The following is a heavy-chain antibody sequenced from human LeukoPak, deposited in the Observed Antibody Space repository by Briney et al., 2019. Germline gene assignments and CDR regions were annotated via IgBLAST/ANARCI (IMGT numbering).Heavy chain of an antibody. D-gene: IGHD6-13*01. J-gene: IGHJ4*02. Sequence: PSETLSLTCTVSGGSISSSSYYWGWIRQPPGKGLEWIGSIYYSGSTYYNPSLRSRVTISVDTSKIQFSLKLSSVTAADTAVYYCARLSAAGGTYWGQGTLVTVSS. CDR3: ARLSAAGGTY. CDR1: GGSISSSSYY. V-gene: IGHV4-39*01. CDR2: IYYSGST.